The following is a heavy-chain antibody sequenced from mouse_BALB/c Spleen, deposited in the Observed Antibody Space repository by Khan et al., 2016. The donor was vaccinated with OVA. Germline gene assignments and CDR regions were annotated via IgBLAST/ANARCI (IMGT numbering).Heavy chain of an antibody. J-gene: IGHJ2*01. V-gene: IGHV1-20*02. CDR2: INPHIGET. D-gene: IGHD1-1*01. CDR1: GYSFTGYF. Sequence: EVQVVESGPELVKPGASVKISCKASGYSFTGYFMNWVMQSHGKSLEWIGRINPHIGETFYNQKFKGKATLTVDESSSTVHMELRSLASEDSVVYYCARKNGSDFDYWGQGTTLTVSS. CDR3: ARKNGSDFDY.